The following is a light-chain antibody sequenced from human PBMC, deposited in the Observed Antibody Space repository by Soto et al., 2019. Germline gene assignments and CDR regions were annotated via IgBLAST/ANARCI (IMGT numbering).Light chain of an antibody. V-gene: IGKV3-20*01. CDR2: GAA. CDR3: QQYGSSPTT. Sequence: EIVLTQSPGTLSLSPGERATLSCRASQSVSRNYLVWYEQKPGQAPRLLISGAAGRATGIPDRFSGSGSGTDFTLTISRLGPEDFAVYYCQQYGSSPTTFGHGTKVDIK. CDR1: QSVSRNY. J-gene: IGKJ1*01.